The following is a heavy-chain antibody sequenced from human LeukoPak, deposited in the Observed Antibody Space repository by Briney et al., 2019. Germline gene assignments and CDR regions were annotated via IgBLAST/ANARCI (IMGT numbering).Heavy chain of an antibody. D-gene: IGHD1-26*01. J-gene: IGHJ4*02. CDR2: IYSRGST. CDR1: AGSISSSY. Sequence: AETLSLTCTVSAGSISSSYWSWVRQPAGGGLEWIARIYSRGSTNYNPSLKSRVTMSVDTSKNQFSLNLSSVTAADTAFYYGARGRGESGTSYWTHFDYWGQGTLVTVSS. V-gene: IGHV4-4*07. CDR3: ARGRGESGTSYWTHFDY.